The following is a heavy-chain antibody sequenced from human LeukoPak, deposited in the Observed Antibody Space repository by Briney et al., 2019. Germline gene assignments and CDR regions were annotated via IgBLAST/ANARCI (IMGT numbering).Heavy chain of an antibody. CDR1: GGSFSGYY. CDR3: ARLLRYFDWSANFDY. V-gene: IGHV4-34*01. J-gene: IGHJ4*02. D-gene: IGHD3-9*01. CDR2: INHSGST. Sequence: SETLSLTCAVYGGSFSGYYWSWIRQPPGKGLEWIGEINHSGSTNYNPSLKSRVTISVDTSKNQFSLKLSSVTAADTAVYYCARLLRYFDWSANFDYWGQGTLVTVSS.